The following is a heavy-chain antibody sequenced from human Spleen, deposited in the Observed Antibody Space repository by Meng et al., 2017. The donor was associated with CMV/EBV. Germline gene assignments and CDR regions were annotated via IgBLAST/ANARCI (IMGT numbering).Heavy chain of an antibody. CDR2: ISGFNGNT. J-gene: IGHJ6*02. CDR3: ARDKADCSSTSCYTGYNYDGMDV. CDR1: G. Sequence: GISWVRQAPGQGLEWVGWISGFNGNTNYAQKLQGRVTMTTDTSTSTAFMELGSLRSEDTAVYYCARDKADCSSTSCYTGYNYDGMDVWGQGTMVTVSS. D-gene: IGHD2-2*02. V-gene: IGHV1-18*01.